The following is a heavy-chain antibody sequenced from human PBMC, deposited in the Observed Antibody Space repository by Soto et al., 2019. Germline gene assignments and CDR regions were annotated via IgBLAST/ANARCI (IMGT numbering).Heavy chain of an antibody. CDR3: ATDLVVPAALDY. Sequence: ASVKVSCKVSGYTLTELSMHWVRQAPGKGLEWMGGFDPEDGETIYAQKFQGRVTMTEDTSTDTAYMELSSLRSEDTAVYYCATDLVVPAALDYWGQGTLVTVSS. CDR1: GYTLTELS. D-gene: IGHD2-2*01. V-gene: IGHV1-24*01. J-gene: IGHJ4*02. CDR2: FDPEDGET.